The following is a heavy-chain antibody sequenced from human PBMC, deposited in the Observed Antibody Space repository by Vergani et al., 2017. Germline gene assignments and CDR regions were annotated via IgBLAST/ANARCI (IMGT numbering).Heavy chain of an antibody. J-gene: IGHJ5*02. D-gene: IGHD3-22*01. CDR3: ASGFSPDSSGYYWFDP. V-gene: IGHV1-8*01. CDR1: GYTFTSYD. Sequence: QVQLVQSGAEVKKPGASVKVSCKASGYTFTSYDINWVRQATGQGLEWMGWMNPNSGNTGYAQKFQGRVTITADESTSTAYMELSSLRSEDTAVYYCASGFSPDSSGYYWFDPWGQGTLVTVSS. CDR2: MNPNSGNT.